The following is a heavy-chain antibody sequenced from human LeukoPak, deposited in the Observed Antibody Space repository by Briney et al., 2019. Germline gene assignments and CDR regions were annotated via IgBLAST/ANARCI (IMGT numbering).Heavy chain of an antibody. J-gene: IGHJ1*01. CDR1: GYTFTAYF. Sequence: ASVKVSCRASGYTFTAYFIYWVRQAPGQGLEWVGWINPSSGRTNSAQKFQGRVTMTRDTSISTAYMELNSLRSDDTAVYYCARAHVLRSSSRTFQHWGQGTLVSVAS. CDR2: INPSSGRT. D-gene: IGHD6-13*01. V-gene: IGHV1-2*02. CDR3: ARAHVLRSSSRTFQH.